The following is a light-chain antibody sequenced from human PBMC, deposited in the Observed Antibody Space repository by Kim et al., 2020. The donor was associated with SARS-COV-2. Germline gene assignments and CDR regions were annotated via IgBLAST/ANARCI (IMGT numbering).Light chain of an antibody. Sequence: QRVTISCSGSSPNIGNNAVNWYQQLPGKAPKLLIYYDDLLPSGVSDRFSGSKSGTSASLAISGLQSEDEADYYCAAWDDSLNGVVFGGGTQLTVL. CDR1: SPNIGNNA. J-gene: IGLJ2*01. CDR3: AAWDDSLNGVV. CDR2: YDD. V-gene: IGLV1-36*01.